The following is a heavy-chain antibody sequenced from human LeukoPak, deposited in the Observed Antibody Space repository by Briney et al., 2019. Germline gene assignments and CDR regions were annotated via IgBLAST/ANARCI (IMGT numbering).Heavy chain of an antibody. J-gene: IGHJ4*02. CDR1: GFTFSSYS. CDR3: ARDNGSKVNYFMDY. D-gene: IGHD2/OR15-2a*01. Sequence: GSLRLSCAASGFTFSSYSMNWVRQAPGKGLEWIGSIYYSGSTYYNPSLKSRVTISVDTSKNQFSLKLSSVTAADTAVYYCARDNGSKVNYFMDYWGQGTLVTVSS. V-gene: IGHV4-39*07. CDR2: IYYSGST.